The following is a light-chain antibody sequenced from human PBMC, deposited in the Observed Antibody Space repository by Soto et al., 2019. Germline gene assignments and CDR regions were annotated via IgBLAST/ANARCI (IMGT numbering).Light chain of an antibody. CDR2: GAS. Sequence: DIQLTQSPFFLSASVGDSVNIICRASQGIRSYLAWYQQRPGKAPELLIYGASTLRTGVASRFSGSGSGTEFTLTISSLQPEDFATYCDQQLNIFPPLLTFAPGTKVDIK. CDR1: QGIRSY. J-gene: IGKJ3*01. CDR3: QQLNIFPPLLT. V-gene: IGKV1-9*01.